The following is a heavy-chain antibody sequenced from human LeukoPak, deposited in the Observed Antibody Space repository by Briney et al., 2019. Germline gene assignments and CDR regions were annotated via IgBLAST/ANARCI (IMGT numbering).Heavy chain of an antibody. V-gene: IGHV3-30*02. CDR2: IRYDGSNK. D-gene: IGHD3-3*01. Sequence: GGSLRLSCAASGFTFSNYGMHWVRQAPGKGLEWVAFIRYDGSNKYYADSVKGRFTISRDNSKNTLYLQMNSLRSDDTAVHYCARFSPAEEWLLSPFDYWGQGTLVTVSS. CDR1: GFTFSNYG. CDR3: ARFSPAEEWLLSPFDY. J-gene: IGHJ4*02.